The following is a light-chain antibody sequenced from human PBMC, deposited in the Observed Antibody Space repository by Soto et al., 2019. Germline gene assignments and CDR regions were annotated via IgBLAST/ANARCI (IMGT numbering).Light chain of an antibody. Sequence: QSALTQPASVSGSPGQSITISCTGTSSDIGSYNYVSWYQQYPGKAPQLMIYEVSNRPSGVSNRFSGSKSGNTASLTISGLQAEDEADYYCNSYTTSSTWVFGGGTKVTVL. CDR3: NSYTTSSTWV. J-gene: IGLJ3*02. CDR1: SSDIGSYNY. V-gene: IGLV2-14*01. CDR2: EVS.